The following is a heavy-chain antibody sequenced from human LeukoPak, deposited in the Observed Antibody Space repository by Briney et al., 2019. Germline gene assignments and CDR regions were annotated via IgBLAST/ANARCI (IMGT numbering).Heavy chain of an antibody. D-gene: IGHD3-16*01. CDR2: IYYSGST. V-gene: IGHV4-59*01. J-gene: IGHJ4*02. Sequence: SETLSLTCTVSGGSISSYYWSWVRLPPGKVLEWIGYIYYSGSTNYNPSLKSRVTISVDTSKNQFSLKLSSVTAADTAVYYCARNRFGKGTFDYWGQGTLVTVSS. CDR3: ARNRFGKGTFDY. CDR1: GGSISSYY.